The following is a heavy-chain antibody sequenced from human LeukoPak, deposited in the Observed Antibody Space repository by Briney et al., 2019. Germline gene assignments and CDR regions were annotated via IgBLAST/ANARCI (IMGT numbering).Heavy chain of an antibody. CDR2: INPIFGTA. CDR3: ARSYSNYDYYYYMDV. CDR1: GGTFTSYA. D-gene: IGHD4-11*01. Sequence: ASVKVSCKASGGTFTSYAMSWVRQAPGQGLECMGRINPIFGTANYAQKIQGRVTITADKSTSTAYMELSRLRSEDTAVYYCARSYSNYDYYYYMDVWGKGTTVTVSS. V-gene: IGHV1-69*06. J-gene: IGHJ6*03.